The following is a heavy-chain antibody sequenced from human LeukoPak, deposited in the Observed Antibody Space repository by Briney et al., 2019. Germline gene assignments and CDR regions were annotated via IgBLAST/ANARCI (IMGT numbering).Heavy chain of an antibody. D-gene: IGHD5-12*01. Sequence: SETLSLTCTVSGGSISSYYWSWIRQPPGRGLEWIGYIYYSGSTNYHPSLKSRVTISVDTSKNQFSLKLSSVTAADTAVYYCARVSGYENFDYWGQGTLVTVSS. CDR2: IYYSGST. CDR3: ARVSGYENFDY. CDR1: GGSISSYY. J-gene: IGHJ4*02. V-gene: IGHV4-59*01.